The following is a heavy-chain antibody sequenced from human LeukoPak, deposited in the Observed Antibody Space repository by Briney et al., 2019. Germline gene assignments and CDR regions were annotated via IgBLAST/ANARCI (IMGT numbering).Heavy chain of an antibody. J-gene: IGHJ4*02. CDR2: IYYSGST. Sequence: PSETLSLTCTVSGYSISSGYYWGWIRQPPGKGLEWIGSIYYSGSTYYNPSLKSRVTISVDTSKNQFSLRLSSVTAADTALYYCARDKYYYDTSGSNPVFDSWGQGTLVTVSS. V-gene: IGHV4-38-2*02. D-gene: IGHD3-22*01. CDR1: GYSISSGYY. CDR3: ARDKYYYDTSGSNPVFDS.